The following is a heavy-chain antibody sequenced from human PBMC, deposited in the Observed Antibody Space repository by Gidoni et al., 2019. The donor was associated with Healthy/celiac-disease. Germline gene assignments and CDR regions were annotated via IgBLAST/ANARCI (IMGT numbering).Heavy chain of an antibody. Sequence: QVQLVQSGAEVKKPGASVKVSCKASGYTFTSYYMHWVRQAPGQGLEWMGIINPSGGSTSYAQKFQGRVTMTRDTSTSTVYMELSSLRSEDTAVYYCARDFQVGFGEPPGYYMDVWGKGTTVTVSS. CDR3: ARDFQVGFGEPPGYYMDV. J-gene: IGHJ6*03. V-gene: IGHV1-46*01. D-gene: IGHD3-10*01. CDR1: GYTFTSYY. CDR2: INPSGGST.